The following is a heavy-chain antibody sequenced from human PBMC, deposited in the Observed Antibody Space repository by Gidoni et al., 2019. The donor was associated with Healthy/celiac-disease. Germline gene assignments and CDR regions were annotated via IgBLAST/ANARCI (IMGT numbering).Heavy chain of an antibody. CDR3: ARHYDYVWGSYRSRPLSLWFDP. V-gene: IGHV4-39*01. J-gene: IGHJ5*02. CDR1: GGSISSSSYY. Sequence: QLQLQESGPGLVKPSETLSLTCTVSGGSISSSSYYWGWTRPPPGKGLEWIGSIYYSGSTYYNPSLKSRVTISVDTSKNQFSLKLSSVTAADTAVYYCARHYDYVWGSYRSRPLSLWFDPWGQGTLVTVSS. CDR2: IYYSGST. D-gene: IGHD3-16*02.